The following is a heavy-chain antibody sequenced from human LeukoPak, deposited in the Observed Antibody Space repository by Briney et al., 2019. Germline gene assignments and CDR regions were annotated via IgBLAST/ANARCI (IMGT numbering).Heavy chain of an antibody. J-gene: IGHJ4*02. D-gene: IGHD6-19*01. CDR1: GFTFSSYA. Sequence: GGSLRLSCAASGFTFSSYAMHWVRQAPGRGLGWVAVISYDGSNKYYADSVKGRFTISRDNSKNTLYLQMNSLRAEDKVVYYCARDLAGSGYYFDYWGQGTLVTVSS. CDR2: ISYDGSNK. CDR3: ARDLAGSGYYFDY. V-gene: IGHV3-30*04.